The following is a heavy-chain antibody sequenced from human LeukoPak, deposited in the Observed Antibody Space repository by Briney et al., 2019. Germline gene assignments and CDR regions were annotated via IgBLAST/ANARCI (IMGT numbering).Heavy chain of an antibody. J-gene: IGHJ4*02. CDR3: ARYSSNVVGKRHYFDY. D-gene: IGHD1-26*01. CDR2: IYHSGST. CDR1: GGSISSSNW. Sequence: SETLSLTCAVSGGSISSSNWWSWVRQPPGKGLEWIGEIYHSGSTNYNPSLKSRVTISVDKSKNQFSLKLSSVTAEDTAVYYCARYSSNVVGKRHYFDYWGQGTLVTVSS. V-gene: IGHV4-4*02.